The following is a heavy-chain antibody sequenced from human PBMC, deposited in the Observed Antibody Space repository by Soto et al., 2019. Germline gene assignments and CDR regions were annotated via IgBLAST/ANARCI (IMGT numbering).Heavy chain of an antibody. Sequence: GESLKISCKGSGYSFTSYWMSWVRQMPGKGLEWMGRSDPSDSYTNYSPSFQGHVTISADKSIGTAYLQWSSLKASDTAMYYCARPIEMAAVLACYWGQGTLVTVSS. CDR1: GYSFTSYW. CDR2: SDPSDSYT. CDR3: ARPIEMAAVLACY. J-gene: IGHJ4*02. V-gene: IGHV5-10-1*01. D-gene: IGHD3-3*01.